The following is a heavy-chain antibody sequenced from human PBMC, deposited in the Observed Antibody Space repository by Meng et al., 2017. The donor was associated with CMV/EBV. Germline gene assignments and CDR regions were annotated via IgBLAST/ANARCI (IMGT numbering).Heavy chain of an antibody. CDR2: FDPEDGET. V-gene: IGHV1-24*01. J-gene: IGHJ6*02. Sequence: ASVKVSCKVSGYTLTELSMHWVRQAPGKGLEWMGGFDPEDGETIYAQKFQGRVTMTEDTSTDTAYMELSSLRSEDTAVHYCATVRPAYYYYGMDVWGQGTTVTVSS. CDR3: ATVRPAYYYYGMDV. CDR1: GYTLTELS. D-gene: IGHD2-2*01.